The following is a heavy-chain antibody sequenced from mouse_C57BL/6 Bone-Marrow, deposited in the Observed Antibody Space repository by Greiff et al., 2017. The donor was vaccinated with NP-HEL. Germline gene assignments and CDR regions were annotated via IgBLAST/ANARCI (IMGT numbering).Heavy chain of an antibody. J-gene: IGHJ4*01. CDR3: ARHSGNSFYAMDD. V-gene: IGHV5-12*01. D-gene: IGHD1-3*01. Sequence: EVMLVESGAGLVQPGGSLKLSCAASGFTFSDYCMHWVRQTPEKGLEWVAYISNGGGSTYYPDTVKGRFTFTRDKAKNTLYLQLSRLKSEDSAMYYCARHSGNSFYAMDDWGQGTSVTVSS. CDR1: GFTFSDYC. CDR2: ISNGGGST.